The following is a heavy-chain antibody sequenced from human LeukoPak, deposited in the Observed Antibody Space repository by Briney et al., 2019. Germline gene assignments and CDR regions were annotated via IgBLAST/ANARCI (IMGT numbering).Heavy chain of an antibody. CDR3: AKVLGYYDSSGYYQEGGFDY. Sequence: GGSLRLSCAASGFTFDDYAMHWVRQAPGKGLEWVSLISGDGGSTYYADSVKGRFTISRDNSKNSLYLQMNSLRTEDTPLYYCAKVLGYYDSSGYYQEGGFDYWGQGTLVTVSP. CDR1: GFTFDDYA. J-gene: IGHJ4*02. CDR2: ISGDGGST. V-gene: IGHV3-43*02. D-gene: IGHD3-22*01.